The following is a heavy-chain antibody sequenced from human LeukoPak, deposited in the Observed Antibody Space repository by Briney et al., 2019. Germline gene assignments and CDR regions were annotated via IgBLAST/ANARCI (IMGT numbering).Heavy chain of an antibody. V-gene: IGHV4-59*02. CDR1: GFTVSSNY. Sequence: GSLRLSCAASGFTVSSNYMSWVRQAPGKGLEWIGYIYYSGSTNYNPSLKSRVTISVDTSKNQFSLKLSSVTAADTAVYYCARDRSTYGDLYYYYGMDVWGQGTTVTVSS. J-gene: IGHJ6*02. CDR3: ARDRSTYGDLYYYYGMDV. CDR2: IYYSGST. D-gene: IGHD4-17*01.